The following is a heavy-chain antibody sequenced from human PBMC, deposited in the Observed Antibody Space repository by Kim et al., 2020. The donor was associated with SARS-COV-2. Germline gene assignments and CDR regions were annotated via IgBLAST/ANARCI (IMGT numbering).Heavy chain of an antibody. J-gene: IGHJ6*02. CDR1: GFTFSSYG. V-gene: IGHV3-30*18. D-gene: IGHD1-26*01. CDR2: ISYDGSNK. CDR3: AKDRGELNDIYGMDV. Sequence: GGSLRLSCAASGFTFSSYGMHWVRQAPGKGLEWVAVISYDGSNKYYADSVKGRFTISRDNSKNTLYLQINSLRAEDTAVYYCAKDRGELNDIYGMDVWGQGTTVTVSS.